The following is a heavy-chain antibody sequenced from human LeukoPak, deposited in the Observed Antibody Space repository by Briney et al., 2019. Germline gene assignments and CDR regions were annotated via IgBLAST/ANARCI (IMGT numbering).Heavy chain of an antibody. CDR2: IYPGDSDT. D-gene: IGHD2-2*01. CDR3: ARTPRGYCSSTSCYDARDDAFDI. CDR1: GYSFTSYW. V-gene: IGHV5-51*01. J-gene: IGHJ3*02. Sequence: GESLKISCKGSGYSFTSYWIGWVRQMPGKGLEWMGIIYPGDSDTRYSPSFQGLVTISADKSISTAYLQWSSLKASDTAMYYCARTPRGYCSSTSCYDARDDAFDIWGQGTMVTVSS.